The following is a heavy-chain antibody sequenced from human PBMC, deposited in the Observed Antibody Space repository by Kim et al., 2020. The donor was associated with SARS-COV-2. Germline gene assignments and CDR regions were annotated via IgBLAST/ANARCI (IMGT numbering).Heavy chain of an antibody. D-gene: IGHD6-13*01. CDR2: ISYDGSNK. J-gene: IGHJ4*02. CDR3: AKGGSSSS. CDR1: GFTFSSYG. V-gene: IGHV3-30*18. Sequence: GGSLRLSCAASGFTFSSYGMHWVRQAPGKGLEWVAVISYDGSNKYYADSVKSRFTISRDNSKNTLYLQMNSLRAEDTAVYYCAKGGSSSSWGQGTLVTVSS.